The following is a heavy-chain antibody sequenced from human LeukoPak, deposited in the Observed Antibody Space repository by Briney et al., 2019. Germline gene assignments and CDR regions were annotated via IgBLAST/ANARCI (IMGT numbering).Heavy chain of an antibody. J-gene: IGHJ4*02. Sequence: SETLSLTCSVSGGSVSSGSYYWSWIRQPPGKGLDWIGYIYCSGSTSYNPSLKSRATISVDTSKNQFSLKLSSVTAADTAVYYCARATPSRSGLNYWGQGTLVTVSS. V-gene: IGHV4-61*01. CDR3: ARATPSRSGLNY. CDR1: GGSVSSGSYY. CDR2: IYCSGST. D-gene: IGHD6-19*01.